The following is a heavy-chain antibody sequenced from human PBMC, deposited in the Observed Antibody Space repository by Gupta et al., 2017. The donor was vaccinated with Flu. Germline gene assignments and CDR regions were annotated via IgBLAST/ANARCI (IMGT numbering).Heavy chain of an antibody. CDR3: ARVPPYTYGYHYFDF. V-gene: IGHV1-46*03. D-gene: IGHD5-18*01. J-gene: IGHJ4*02. CDR1: GYTFTTNF. CDR2: IHPSAGTT. Sequence: QVQLVQSGAEVKKPGASVKVSCKTSGYTFTTNFIHWVRQAPGQGLEWMGVIHPSAGTTTFAQRFQDRFTMTRDTSTSTVYMELRGLRSDDTAVYYCARVPPYTYGYHYFDFWGQGTLVTVSS.